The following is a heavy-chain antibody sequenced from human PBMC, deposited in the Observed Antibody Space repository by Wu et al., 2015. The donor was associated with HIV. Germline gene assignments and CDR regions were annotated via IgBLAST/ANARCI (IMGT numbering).Heavy chain of an antibody. D-gene: IGHD3-10*01. Sequence: QVQLVQSGAEVKRPGASVKVSCKASGYTFTDYYIHWVRQAPGQGLEWMGWINPNSGATNYEQKFQGRVTMSRDTSISTVYMELTNLNFDDTAVYFCAREFFQRLLWFGESTHMDVWGKGTTATVSS. CDR2: INPNSGAT. CDR1: GYTFTDYY. J-gene: IGHJ6*03. CDR3: AREFFQRLLWFGESTHMDV. V-gene: IGHV1-2*02.